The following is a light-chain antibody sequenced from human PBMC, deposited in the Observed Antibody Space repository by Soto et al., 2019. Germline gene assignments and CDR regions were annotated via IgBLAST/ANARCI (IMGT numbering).Light chain of an antibody. CDR2: DAS. Sequence: DIHMTQSPSPLSASVGDRVTITCRASQSISSWLAWYQQKPGKAPKLLIYDASSLESGVPSRFSGSGSGTEFTLTISSLQPDDFATYYCQQYNSYSMFGQGTKVDIK. V-gene: IGKV1-5*01. CDR3: QQYNSYSM. J-gene: IGKJ1*01. CDR1: QSISSW.